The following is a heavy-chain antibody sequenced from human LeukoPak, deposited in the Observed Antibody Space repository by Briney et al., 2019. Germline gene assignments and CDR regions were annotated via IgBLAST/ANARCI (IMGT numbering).Heavy chain of an antibody. J-gene: IGHJ6*02. CDR2: ISYDGSNK. CDR3: ARGWESNSYGLLGYYGMDV. Sequence: QAGGSLRLSCAASGFTFSSYAMHWVRQAPGKGLEWVAVISYDGSNKYYADSVKGRFTISRDNSKNTLYLQMNSLRAEDTAVYYCARGWESNSYGLLGYYGMDVWGQGTTVTVSS. V-gene: IGHV3-30-3*01. D-gene: IGHD5-18*01. CDR1: GFTFSSYA.